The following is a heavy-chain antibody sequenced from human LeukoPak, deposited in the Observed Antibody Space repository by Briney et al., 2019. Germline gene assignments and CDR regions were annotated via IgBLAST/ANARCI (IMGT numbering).Heavy chain of an antibody. J-gene: IGHJ6*03. Sequence: GGSLRLSCATSRFTFSSYSMNWVRQAPGKGLEWVSAISGSGGSTYYADSVKGRFTISRDNSKNTLYLQMNSLRAEDTAVYYCAKVGAARLYYYYYMDVWGKGTTVTVSS. V-gene: IGHV3-23*01. D-gene: IGHD6-6*01. CDR3: AKVGAARLYYYYYMDV. CDR2: ISGSGGST. CDR1: RFTFSSYS.